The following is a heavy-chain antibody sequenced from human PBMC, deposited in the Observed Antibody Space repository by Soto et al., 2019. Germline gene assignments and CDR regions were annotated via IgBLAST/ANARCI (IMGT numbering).Heavy chain of an antibody. V-gene: IGHV4-59*01. CDR3: ARAISSGYYPLFDY. CDR2: IYYSGST. CDR1: GGSISSYY. Sequence: SETLSLTCTVSGGSISSYYWSWIRQPPGKGLEWIGYIYYSGSTNYNPSLKSRVTISVDTSKNQFSLKLSSVTAADTAVYYCARAISSGYYPLFDYWGQGTLVTVSS. D-gene: IGHD3-22*01. J-gene: IGHJ4*02.